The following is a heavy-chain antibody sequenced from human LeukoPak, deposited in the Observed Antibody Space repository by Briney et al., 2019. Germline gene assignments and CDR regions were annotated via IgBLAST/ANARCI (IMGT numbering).Heavy chain of an antibody. V-gene: IGHV4-38-2*02. CDR1: GYSISRGYY. D-gene: IGHD5-18*01. CDR3: ARGVDTAIGDAFDI. J-gene: IGHJ3*02. CDR2: IYHSGST. Sequence: SETLSLTCSVSGYSISRGYYWGWIRQPPGKGLEWIGSIYHSGSTYYNPSLKSRVTISVDTSKNQFSLKLSSVTAADTAVYYCARGVDTAIGDAFDIWGQGTMVTVSS.